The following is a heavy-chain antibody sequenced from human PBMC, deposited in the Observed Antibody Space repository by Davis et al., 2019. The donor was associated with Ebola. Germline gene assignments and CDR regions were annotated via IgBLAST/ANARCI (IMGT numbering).Heavy chain of an antibody. V-gene: IGHV3-7*01. CDR3: ATSRAYSYEI. D-gene: IGHD5-12*01. J-gene: IGHJ4*02. CDR2: INQDASGK. Sequence: PGGSLRLSCAASGFTFRSYWMTWVRQAPGKGLEWVAHINQDASGKYYLDSVKGRFTISRDNAKNSLYVQMNSLRAEDTAVYFCATSRAYSYEIWGQGTTVTVSS. CDR1: GFTFRSYW.